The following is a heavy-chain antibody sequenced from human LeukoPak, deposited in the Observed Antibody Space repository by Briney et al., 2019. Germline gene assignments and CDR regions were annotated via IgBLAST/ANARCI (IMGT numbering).Heavy chain of an antibody. CDR3: ARQSGGSGSWYYYYYYTDV. J-gene: IGHJ6*03. Sequence: TSETLSLTCTVSGGSISSSSYYWGWIRQPPGKGLEWIGSIYYSGSTYYNPSLKSRVTISVDTSKNQFSLKLSSVTAADTAVYYCARQSGGSGSWYYYYYYTDVWGKGTTVTISS. CDR1: GGSISSSSYY. V-gene: IGHV4-39*01. D-gene: IGHD3-10*01. CDR2: IYYSGST.